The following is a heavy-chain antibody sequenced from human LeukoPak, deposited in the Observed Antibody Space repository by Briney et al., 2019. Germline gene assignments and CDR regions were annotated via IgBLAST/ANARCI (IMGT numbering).Heavy chain of an antibody. CDR1: GFTFSDYY. V-gene: IGHV3-11*01. CDR3: AREMIVAPYNWFDP. J-gene: IGHJ5*02. Sequence: GGSLRLSCAASGFTFSDYYMSWIRQAPGKGLEWVSYISSSGSTIYYAGSVKGRFTISRDNAKNSLYLQMNSLRAEDTAVYYCAREMIVAPYNWFDPWGQGTLVTVSS. CDR2: ISSSGSTI. D-gene: IGHD3-22*01.